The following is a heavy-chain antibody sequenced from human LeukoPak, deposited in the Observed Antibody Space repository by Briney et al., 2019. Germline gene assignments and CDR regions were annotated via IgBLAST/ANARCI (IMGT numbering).Heavy chain of an antibody. CDR1: GFTFSNYW. CDR3: ARITVIRVAAMDV. CDR2: MKQDGSEK. V-gene: IGHV3-7*01. D-gene: IGHD3-10*01. Sequence: GGSPRLSCTASGFTFSNYWMNWVRQAPGKGLEWVANMKQDGSEKYYVDSVKGRFTISRDNAKNSLYLQMNSLRTEDTAVYYCARITVIRVAAMDVWGKGTTVTISS. J-gene: IGHJ6*03.